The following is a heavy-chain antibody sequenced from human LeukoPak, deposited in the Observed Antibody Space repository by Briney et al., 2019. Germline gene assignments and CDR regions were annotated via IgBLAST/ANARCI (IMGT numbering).Heavy chain of an antibody. CDR1: GGSISSYY. Sequence: SDTLSLTCTVAGGSISSYYWSWIRQPPGKGLEWIGYIYYSGRTNYNPSLKSRVTISVDTSKNQFSLKLSSVTAADTAVYYCARNARRRVYYFDYWGQGTLVTVSS. D-gene: IGHD6-25*01. CDR2: IYYSGRT. J-gene: IGHJ4*02. V-gene: IGHV4-59*07. CDR3: ARNARRRVYYFDY.